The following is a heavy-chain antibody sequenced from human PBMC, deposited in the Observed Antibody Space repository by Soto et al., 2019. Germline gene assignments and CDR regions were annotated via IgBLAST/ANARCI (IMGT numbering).Heavy chain of an antibody. CDR2: IYYSGST. J-gene: IGHJ5*02. CDR1: GGSISSGGYY. Sequence: SETLSLTCTVSGGSISSGGYYWSWIRQHPGKGLEWIGYIYYSGSTYYNPSLKSRVTISVDTSKSQFSLKLSSVTAADTAVYYCARDGDSSGYYQNWFDPWGQGTLVTVSS. CDR3: ARDGDSSGYYQNWFDP. V-gene: IGHV4-31*03. D-gene: IGHD3-22*01.